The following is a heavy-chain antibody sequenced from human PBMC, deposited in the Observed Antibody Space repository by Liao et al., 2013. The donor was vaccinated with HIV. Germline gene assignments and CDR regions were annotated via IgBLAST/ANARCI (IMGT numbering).Heavy chain of an antibody. CDR3: ARMGTSTEYYDMWSGYYSHVQQGTHFDH. CDR2: IYTSGST. CDR1: GGSISSYY. V-gene: IGHV4-4*07. J-gene: IGHJ4*02. D-gene: IGHD3-3*01. Sequence: QVQLQESGPGLVKPSETLSLTCTVSGGSISSYYWSWIRQPAGKGLEWIGRIYTSGSTNYNPSLKSRVTMSADTSKNQFSLKLSSVTAADTAMYYCARMGTSTEYYDMWSGYYSHVQQGTHFDHWGQGTLVTVSS.